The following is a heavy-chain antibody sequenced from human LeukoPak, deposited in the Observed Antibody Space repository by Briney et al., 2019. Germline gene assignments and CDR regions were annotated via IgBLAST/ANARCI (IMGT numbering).Heavy chain of an antibody. CDR2: VYHSGST. CDR3: ARSGPYYYHYLDV. Sequence: SETLSLTCTVSGYSITSGYYWVWIRQPPGKGLEWIGAVYHSGSTYYNPSLKSRVAISVDASKNQFSLKLYSVTAADTAVYFCARSGPYYYHYLDVWGKGTTVTVSS. J-gene: IGHJ6*03. CDR1: GYSITSGYY. D-gene: IGHD3-10*01. V-gene: IGHV4-38-2*02.